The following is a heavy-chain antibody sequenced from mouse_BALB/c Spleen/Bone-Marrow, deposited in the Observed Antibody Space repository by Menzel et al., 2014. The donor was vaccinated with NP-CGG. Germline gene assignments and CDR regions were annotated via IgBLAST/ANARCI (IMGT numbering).Heavy chain of an antibody. CDR3: GRRGLRQAMDY. J-gene: IGHJ4*01. D-gene: IGHD2-4*01. Sequence: QGQRKKTGEEKGKKGASVKLSCKTSGYTSTSYWIQWVKQRPGQGLEWIGAIFTGDESSYYNEKFEGKAALTIDKSSSTAYINVSSLTSEDAGVCFGGRRGLRQAMDYWGQGTSATVSS. CDR1: GYTSTSYW. CDR2: IFTGDESS. V-gene: IGHV1S132*01.